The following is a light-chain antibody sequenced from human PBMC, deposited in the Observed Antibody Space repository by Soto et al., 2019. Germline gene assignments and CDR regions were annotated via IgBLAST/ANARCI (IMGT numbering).Light chain of an antibody. CDR3: KHSNTWPPVA. Sequence: EIVMTQSPATLSVSPGERATLSCRASQSVSSNLAWYQQKPGQAPRLLIYGASTMAPGIPARFSGSGSGTDFPLTISSLQYEDFAVYYCKHSNTWPPVAFGQGTKVAI. CDR2: GAS. V-gene: IGKV3-15*01. J-gene: IGKJ1*01. CDR1: QSVSSN.